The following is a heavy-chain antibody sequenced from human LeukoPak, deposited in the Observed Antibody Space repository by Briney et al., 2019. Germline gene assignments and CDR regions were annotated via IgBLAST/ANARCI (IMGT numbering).Heavy chain of an antibody. D-gene: IGHD6-6*01. V-gene: IGHV3-7*01. CDR3: ARVSSSSGDYYYMDV. CDR2: IKQDGSEK. J-gene: IGHJ6*03. CDR1: GFTFSSYW. Sequence: HPGGSLRLSCAASGFTFSSYWMSWVRQAPGKGLEWVANIKQDGSEKYYVDSVKGRFTISRDNAKNSLYLQMNSLRAEDTAVYYCARVSSSSGDYYYMDVWGKGTTVTVSS.